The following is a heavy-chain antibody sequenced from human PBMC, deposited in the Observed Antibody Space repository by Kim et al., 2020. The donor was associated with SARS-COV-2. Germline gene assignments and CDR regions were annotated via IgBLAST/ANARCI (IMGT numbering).Heavy chain of an antibody. J-gene: IGHJ4*02. CDR2: ISYDGSNK. CDR3: AREGIRIQLWLPGFDY. V-gene: IGHV3-30*04. CDR1: GFTFSSYA. D-gene: IGHD5-18*01. Sequence: GGSLRLSCAASGFTFSSYAMHWVRQAPGKGLEWVAVISYDGSNKYYADSVKGRFTISRDNSKNTLYLQMNSLRAEDTAVYYCAREGIRIQLWLPGFDYWGQGTLVTVSS.